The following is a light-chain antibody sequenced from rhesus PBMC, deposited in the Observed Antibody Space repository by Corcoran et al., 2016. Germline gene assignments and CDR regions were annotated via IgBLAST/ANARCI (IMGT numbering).Light chain of an antibody. Sequence: EIVLTQSPATLSLSPGERATLSCRASQSVSSSLAWYQQKPGPVPRLLIYGASSRAPGIPEGFSGRGSWIDFTLTLSSLEPEDFAVYYCQQYSNWPRTFGQGTKVEIK. CDR2: GAS. J-gene: IGKJ1*01. V-gene: IGKV3-42*03. CDR3: QQYSNWPRT. CDR1: QSVSSS.